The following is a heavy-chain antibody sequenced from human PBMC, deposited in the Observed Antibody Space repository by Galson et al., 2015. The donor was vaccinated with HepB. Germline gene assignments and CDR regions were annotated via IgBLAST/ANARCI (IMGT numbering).Heavy chain of an antibody. V-gene: IGHV1-58*02. CDR1: GFTFTSSA. Sequence: SVKVSCKASGFTFTSSAMQWVRQARGQRLEWIGWIVVGRGNTNYAQKFQERVTITRDMSTSTAYMELSSLRSEDTAVYYCAAKAEVPAAIGTVVRGGHYFDYWGQGTLVTVSS. CDR2: IVVGRGNT. CDR3: AAKAEVPAAIGTVVRGGHYFDY. D-gene: IGHD2-2*02. J-gene: IGHJ4*02.